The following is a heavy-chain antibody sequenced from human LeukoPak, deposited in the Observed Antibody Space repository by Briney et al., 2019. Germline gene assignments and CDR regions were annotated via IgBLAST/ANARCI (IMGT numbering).Heavy chain of an antibody. D-gene: IGHD3-10*01. V-gene: IGHV1-3*01. Sequence: GASVKVSCKASGYTFTSYAMHWVRQAPGQRLEWMGRINAGNGNTKYSQKFQGRVTITRDTSASTAYMELSSLRSEDTAVYYCARGGLSMVRGVPFDYWGQGTLVTVSS. CDR2: INAGNGNT. CDR1: GYTFTSYA. J-gene: IGHJ4*02. CDR3: ARGGLSMVRGVPFDY.